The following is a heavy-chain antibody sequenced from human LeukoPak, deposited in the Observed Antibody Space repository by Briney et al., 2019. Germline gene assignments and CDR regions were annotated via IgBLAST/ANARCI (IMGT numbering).Heavy chain of an antibody. CDR1: GGTFSSYG. V-gene: IGHV1-69*13. Sequence: GASVKVSCKASGGTFSSYGISWVRQAPGQGLEWMGGVIPIFGTANYELMSQGRVPITAGQSTGTAYLELGNLRSEDTALYCCAKDIGPLTYHYETSGYSGAFDYWGQGTLVTVSS. D-gene: IGHD3-22*01. J-gene: IGHJ4*02. CDR3: AKDIGPLTYHYETSGYSGAFDY. CDR2: VIPIFGTA.